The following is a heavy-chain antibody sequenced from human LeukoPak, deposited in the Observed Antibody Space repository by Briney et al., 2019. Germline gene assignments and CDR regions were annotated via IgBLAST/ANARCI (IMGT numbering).Heavy chain of an antibody. CDR2: ISAYNGNT. CDR3: ARASAYDYVWGSYQNHFDY. V-gene: IGHV1-18*01. Sequence: ASVKVSCKASGYTFTSYGISWVRQAPGQGLDGMGWISAYNGNTNYVQKLQGRVTMTTDTSPRTAYMELRRLRSDDTAVYYCARASAYDYVWGSYQNHFDYWGQGPLVTVSS. CDR1: GYTFTSYG. D-gene: IGHD3-16*02. J-gene: IGHJ4*02.